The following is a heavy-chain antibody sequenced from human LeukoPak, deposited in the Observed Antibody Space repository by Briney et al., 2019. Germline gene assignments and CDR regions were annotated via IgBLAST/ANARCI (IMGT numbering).Heavy chain of an antibody. CDR2: FDPEDGET. V-gene: IGHV1-24*01. CDR1: GYTLTELS. J-gene: IGHJ5*02. D-gene: IGHD3-10*01. CDR3: ATGFITMVRGVIMPFDP. Sequence: GASVKVSCKVSGYTLTELSMHWVRQAPGKGLEWMGGFDPEDGETIYAQKFQGRVTMTKDTSTDTAYMELSSLRSEDTAVYYCATGFITMVRGVIMPFDPWGQGTLVTVSS.